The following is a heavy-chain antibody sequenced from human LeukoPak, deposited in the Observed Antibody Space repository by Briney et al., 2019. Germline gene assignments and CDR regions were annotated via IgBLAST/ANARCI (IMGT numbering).Heavy chain of an antibody. Sequence: SETLSLICAVSGYSISSGFYWGWIRQPPGKGLECIGTIYHSGSTYYNPSLKSRVTISVDTSKNQFSLRLSSVTAADTAVYYCARAKNGTTGNFDYWGQGTLVTVSS. V-gene: IGHV4-38-2*01. CDR3: ARAKNGTTGNFDY. CDR2: IYHSGST. J-gene: IGHJ4*02. CDR1: GYSISSGFY. D-gene: IGHD1-7*01.